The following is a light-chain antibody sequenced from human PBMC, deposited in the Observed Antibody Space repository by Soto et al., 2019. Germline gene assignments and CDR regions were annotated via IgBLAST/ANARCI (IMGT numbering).Light chain of an antibody. J-gene: IGKJ4*01. CDR3: QQRSDWPST. CDR2: DAS. Sequence: EIVLTQSPATLSLSPGNRATLSCRASESVSRYLAWYQQKPGQAPRLLIYDASSRAAGIPARFSGSGSGTDFTLTITSLEPEDSAVYYCQQRSDWPSTFGGGTKVEIK. V-gene: IGKV3-11*01. CDR1: ESVSRY.